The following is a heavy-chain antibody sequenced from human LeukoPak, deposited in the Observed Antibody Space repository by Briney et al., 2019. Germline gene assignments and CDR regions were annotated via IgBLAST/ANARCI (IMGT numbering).Heavy chain of an antibody. Sequence: GGSLRLSCVVSGFTVSNNYMSWVRQAPGKGLEWVSVIYSGGDTHYTDSVKGRFTISSDNSKSTLYLQMNNLRAEDTAVYYCARENYAALGSDAFDIWGQGTVVTVSS. V-gene: IGHV3-53*01. D-gene: IGHD2-2*01. J-gene: IGHJ3*02. CDR3: ARENYAALGSDAFDI. CDR2: IYSGGDT. CDR1: GFTVSNNY.